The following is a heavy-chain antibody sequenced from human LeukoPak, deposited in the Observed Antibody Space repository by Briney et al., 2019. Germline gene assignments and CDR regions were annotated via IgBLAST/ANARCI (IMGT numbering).Heavy chain of an antibody. D-gene: IGHD3-22*01. Sequence: SETPSLTCTVSGGSISSYSWGWIRQPPGKGLEWIGDIFYSGSTNYSPSLKSRVTISVDTSKNQFSLRLSSVTAADTAVYYCARQLYDSSGYPFDYWAREPWSPSPQ. CDR3: ARQLYDSSGYPFDY. CDR2: IFYSGST. CDR1: GGSISSYS. J-gene: IGHJ4*02. V-gene: IGHV4-59*08.